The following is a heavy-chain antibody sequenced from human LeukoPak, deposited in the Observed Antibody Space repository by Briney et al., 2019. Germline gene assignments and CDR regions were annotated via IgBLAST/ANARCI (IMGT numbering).Heavy chain of an antibody. V-gene: IGHV3-23*01. CDR2: ISGSGDT. CDR1: GFTFSSYA. J-gene: IGHJ4*02. D-gene: IGHD6-13*01. CDR3: AREDSSWYYFDY. Sequence: GGSLRLSCATSGFTFSSYAMSWVRQAPGKGLEWVSRISGSGDTYYADSVKGRFTISRDNSMNTLYLQLSSLRAEDTAVYYCAREDSSWYYFDYWGQGTLVTVSS.